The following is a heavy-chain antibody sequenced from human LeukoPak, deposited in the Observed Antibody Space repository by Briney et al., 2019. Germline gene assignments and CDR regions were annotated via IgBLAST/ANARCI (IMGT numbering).Heavy chain of an antibody. CDR2: INPSGGST. Sequence: GASVKVSCKASGYTFTSYYMHWVRQAPGQGLEWMGIINPSGGSTSYAQKFQGRVTMTRDTSTNTVYMELSSLRSEDTAVYFCARATLSDYYFNYWGQGTLVTVPS. J-gene: IGHJ4*02. CDR3: ARATLSDYYFNY. CDR1: GYTFTSYY. V-gene: IGHV1-46*01.